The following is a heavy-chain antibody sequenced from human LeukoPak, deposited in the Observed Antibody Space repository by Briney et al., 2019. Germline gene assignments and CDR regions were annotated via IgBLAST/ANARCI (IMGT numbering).Heavy chain of an antibody. CDR2: ISGSGSST. Sequence: GGSLRLSCAASRFTFSIYAMSWVRQAPGKGLEWVSAISGSGSSTYYADSVKGRFTISRDNSKNTLYLQMNSLRAEDTALYYRAKAYGGDSGWFDPWGQGTLVTVSS. J-gene: IGHJ5*02. D-gene: IGHD4-23*01. CDR1: RFTFSIYA. V-gene: IGHV3-23*01. CDR3: AKAYGGDSGWFDP.